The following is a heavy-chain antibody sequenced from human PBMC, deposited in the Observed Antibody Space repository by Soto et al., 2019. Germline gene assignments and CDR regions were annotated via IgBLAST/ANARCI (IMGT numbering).Heavy chain of an antibody. CDR1: GVSVTSYT. D-gene: IGHD2-21*02. Sequence: TSETLSLTCIVSGVSVTSYTWSWVRQPANKGLEWIGRVFSSVSATYNPSLKGRVSISMDTAENRISLKLDSVTAADAGVYFCARDGMTTGDTWGPGTLVTVSS. CDR2: VFSSVSA. J-gene: IGHJ4*02. V-gene: IGHV4-4*07. CDR3: ARDGMTTGDT.